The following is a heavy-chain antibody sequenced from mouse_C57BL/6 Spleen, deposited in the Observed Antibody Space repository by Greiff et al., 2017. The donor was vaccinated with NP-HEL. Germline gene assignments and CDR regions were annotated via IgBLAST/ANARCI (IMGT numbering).Heavy chain of an antibody. Sequence: VKLMESGPGLVAPSQSLSITCTVSGFSLPSNAISWVRQPPGKGLGWLGVIWPGGGTNNNSALKSRLSISKDNSKSQVFLKMNSLQTDDTARYYCARGGQLRNYAMDYWGQGTSVTVSS. CDR2: IWPGGGT. J-gene: IGHJ4*01. CDR1: GFSLPSNA. CDR3: ARGGQLRNYAMDY. V-gene: IGHV2-9-1*01. D-gene: IGHD3-2*02.